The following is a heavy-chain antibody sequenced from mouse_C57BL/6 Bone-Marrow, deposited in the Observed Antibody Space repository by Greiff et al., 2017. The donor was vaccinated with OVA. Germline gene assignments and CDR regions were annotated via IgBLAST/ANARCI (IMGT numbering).Heavy chain of an antibody. J-gene: IGHJ1*03. CDR1: GYTFTSYT. V-gene: IGHV1-4*01. Sequence: VQLQQSGAELARPGASVKMSCKASGYTFTSYTMHWVKQRPGQGLEWIGYINPSSGYTKYNQKFKDKATLTTDKSSSTAYMQLSSLTSEDSAVYFCATWYFDVWGTGTTVTVSS. CDR2: INPSSGYT. CDR3: ATWYFDV.